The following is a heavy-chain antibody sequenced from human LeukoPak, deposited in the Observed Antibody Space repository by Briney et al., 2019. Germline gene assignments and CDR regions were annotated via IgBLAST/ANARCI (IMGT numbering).Heavy chain of an antibody. D-gene: IGHD3-10*01. Sequence: PGGSLRLSCAASGFTFSSYEMNWVRQAPGKGLEWVSYISSSGSTIYYADSVKGRFTISRDNAKNSLYLQMNSLRAEDTAVYYCARDRSVITMVRGVIIRGNAFDYWGQGTLVTVSS. V-gene: IGHV3-48*03. CDR1: GFTFSSYE. CDR3: ARDRSVITMVRGVIIRGNAFDY. CDR2: ISSSGSTI. J-gene: IGHJ4*02.